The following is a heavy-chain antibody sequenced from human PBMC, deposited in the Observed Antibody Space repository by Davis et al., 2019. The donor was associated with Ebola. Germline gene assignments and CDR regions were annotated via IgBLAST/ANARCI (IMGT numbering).Heavy chain of an antibody. CDR1: GYTFPNYD. J-gene: IGHJ4*02. V-gene: IGHV1-8*01. Sequence: ASVQVSCNASGYTFPNYDINWVRQAPGQGLEWMGWINPKSGNTAYAQNFQGRVTMTRNTSISTAYMELSSLRPEDTVVYYCARAVRYPAVVSRSSRKYYFDYWGQGTLVTVAS. CDR3: ARAVRYPAVVSRSSRKYYFDY. D-gene: IGHD3-22*01. CDR2: INPKSGNT.